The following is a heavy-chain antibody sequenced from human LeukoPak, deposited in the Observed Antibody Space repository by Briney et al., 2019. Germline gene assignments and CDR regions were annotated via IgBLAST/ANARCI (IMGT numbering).Heavy chain of an antibody. CDR2: LYFRGIT. D-gene: IGHD6-19*01. CDR3: AREIRSSGVVGWFDP. CDR1: DGSIRSSTDY. J-gene: IGHJ5*02. V-gene: IGHV4-39*07. Sequence: SETLSLTCTVSDGSIRSSTDYWGWIRQSPGKGLEWIGSLYFRGITYYNPSLKSRVTISVDTSKNQFSLKLSSVTAADTAVYYCAREIRSSGVVGWFDPWGQGTLVTVSS.